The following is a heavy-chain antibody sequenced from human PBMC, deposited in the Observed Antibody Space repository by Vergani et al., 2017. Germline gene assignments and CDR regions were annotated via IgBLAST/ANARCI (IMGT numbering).Heavy chain of an antibody. CDR1: GFTFDDYA. V-gene: IGHV3-9*01. J-gene: IGHJ6*02. CDR3: ARDIVVVPAAMSDYYYYGMDV. Sequence: VQLVESGGGLVQPGRSLRLSCAASGFTFDDYAMHWVRQAPGKGLEWVSGISWNSGSIGYADSVKGRITISRDNAKNSLYLQMNSLRAEDTAVYYCARDIVVVPAAMSDYYYYGMDVWGQGTTVTVSS. CDR2: ISWNSGSI. D-gene: IGHD2-2*01.